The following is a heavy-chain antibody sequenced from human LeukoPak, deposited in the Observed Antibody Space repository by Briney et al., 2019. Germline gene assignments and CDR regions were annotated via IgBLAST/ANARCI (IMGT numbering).Heavy chain of an antibody. J-gene: IGHJ4*02. CDR3: ARETYSNGWYYFDY. CDR2: ISGDGSST. Sequence: HTGGSLRLSCATSGFTFSGNWMHWVRQAPGKGLVWVSHISGDGSSTTYADFVKGRFTISRDNAKNTLYLQLNGLRAEDAAVYYCARETYSNGWYYFDYWGQGTLVTVSS. V-gene: IGHV3-74*01. D-gene: IGHD6-19*01. CDR1: GFTFSGNW.